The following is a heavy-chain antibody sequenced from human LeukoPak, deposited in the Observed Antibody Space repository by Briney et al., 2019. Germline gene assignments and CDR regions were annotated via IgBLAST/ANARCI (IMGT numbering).Heavy chain of an antibody. V-gene: IGHV4-4*07. CDR3: ARAAISTYYYYYMDV. CDR2: IYTSGST. J-gene: IGHJ6*03. Sequence: SETLSLTCTVSGGFISSYYWSWIRQPAGKGLEWIGRIYTSGSTNYNPSLKSRVTMSVDTSKNQFSLKLSSVTAADTAVYYCARAAISTYYYYYMDVWGKGTTVTVSS. D-gene: IGHD2-2*01. CDR1: GGFISSYY.